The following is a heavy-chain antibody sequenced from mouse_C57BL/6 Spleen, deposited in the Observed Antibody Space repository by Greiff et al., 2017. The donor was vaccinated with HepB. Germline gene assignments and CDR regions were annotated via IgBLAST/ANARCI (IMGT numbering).Heavy chain of an antibody. CDR1: GYSITSGYY. J-gene: IGHJ4*01. D-gene: IGHD2-4*01. CDR3: AGYDYDLYYAMDY. V-gene: IGHV3-6*01. Sequence: DVKLQESGPGLVKPSQSLSLTCSVTGYSITSGYYWNWIRQFPGNKLEWMGYISYDGSNNYNPSLKNRISITRDTSKNQFFLKLNSVTTEDTATYYCAGYDYDLYYAMDYWGQGTSVTVSS. CDR2: ISYDGSN.